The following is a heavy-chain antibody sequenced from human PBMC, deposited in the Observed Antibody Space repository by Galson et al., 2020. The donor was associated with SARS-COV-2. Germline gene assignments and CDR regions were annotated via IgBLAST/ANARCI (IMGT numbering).Heavy chain of an antibody. CDR1: GFAPSTSGVD. CDR3: AHSPGLLTRGEFDY. J-gene: IGHJ4*02. CDR2: IYWDDDK. D-gene: IGHD3-10*01. Sequence: SGPTLATPTQTLTPTCTLPGFAPSTSGVDVRWIGQPPGKDLEWPALIYWDDDKRYSPSLKSRLTITKDTSKNQVVLTMTNMDPVDTATYYCAHSPGLLTRGEFDYWGQGTLVTVSS. V-gene: IGHV2-5*02.